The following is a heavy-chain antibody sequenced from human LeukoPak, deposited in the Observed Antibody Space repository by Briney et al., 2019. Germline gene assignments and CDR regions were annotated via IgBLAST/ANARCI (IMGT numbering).Heavy chain of an antibody. J-gene: IGHJ4*02. D-gene: IGHD6-13*01. CDR2: IYYSGST. V-gene: IGHV4-39*07. Sequence: SETLSLTCTVSGVSISSSSYYWGWIRQPPGKGLEWIGSIYYSGSTYYNPSLKSRVTISVDTSKNQFSLKLSSVTAADTAVYYCARGRVVAAADHFDYWGQGTLVTVSS. CDR3: ARGRVVAAADHFDY. CDR1: GVSISSSSYY.